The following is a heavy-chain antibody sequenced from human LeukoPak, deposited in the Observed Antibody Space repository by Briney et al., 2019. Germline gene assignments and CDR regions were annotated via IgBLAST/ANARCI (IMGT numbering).Heavy chain of an antibody. V-gene: IGHV1-2*06. CDR1: EYTFTTYY. Sequence: GASVKVSCKASEYTFTTYYIHWVRQAPGQGLEWMGRINPGSGGTNYAQKFQGRVTMTGDTSISTAYMELSRLRSDDTAVYYCARGSGGYYVGYWYFDLWGRGTLVTVSS. D-gene: IGHD3-10*01. CDR3: ARGSGGYYVGYWYFDL. CDR2: INPGSGGT. J-gene: IGHJ2*01.